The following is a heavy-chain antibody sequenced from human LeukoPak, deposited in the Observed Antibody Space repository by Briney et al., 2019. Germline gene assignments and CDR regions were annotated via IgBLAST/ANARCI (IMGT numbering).Heavy chain of an antibody. CDR1: GFTFSSYG. V-gene: IGHV3-30*18. CDR2: ISYDGSNK. D-gene: IGHD6-19*01. CDR3: AKQQWLGYFDY. Sequence: PGRSLRLSCAASGFTFSSYGMHWVRQAPGKGLEWVAVISYDGSNKYYADSVKGRFTISRDNSKNTLYLQMNSLRAEDTAVYYCAKQQWLGYFDYWGQGTLATVSS. J-gene: IGHJ4*02.